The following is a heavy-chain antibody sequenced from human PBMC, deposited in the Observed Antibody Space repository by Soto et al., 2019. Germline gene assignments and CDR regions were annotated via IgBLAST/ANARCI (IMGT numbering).Heavy chain of an antibody. D-gene: IGHD5-18*01. CDR2: IRSKANSYAT. J-gene: IGHJ6*02. Sequence: GGSLRLSCAASGFTFSGSAMHWVRQASGKGLEWVGRIRSKANSYATAYAASVKGRFTISRDDSKNTAYLQMNSLKTEDTAVYYCTSRGYIYGNYYYGMDFWGQGTTVTVSS. V-gene: IGHV3-73*01. CDR1: GFTFSGSA. CDR3: TSRGYIYGNYYYGMDF.